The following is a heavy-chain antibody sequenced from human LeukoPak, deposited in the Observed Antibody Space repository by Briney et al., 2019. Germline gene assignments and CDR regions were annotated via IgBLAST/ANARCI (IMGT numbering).Heavy chain of an antibody. Sequence: PGGSLRLSCAASGFTFSSYAMHWVRQAPGKGLEWVAVISYDGSNKYYADSVKGRFTISRDNSKNTLYLQMNSLRAEDTAVYYCARAGGSYYVLDYWGQGTLVTVSS. J-gene: IGHJ4*02. CDR3: ARAGGSYYVLDY. V-gene: IGHV3-30-3*01. CDR1: GFTFSSYA. CDR2: ISYDGSNK. D-gene: IGHD1-26*01.